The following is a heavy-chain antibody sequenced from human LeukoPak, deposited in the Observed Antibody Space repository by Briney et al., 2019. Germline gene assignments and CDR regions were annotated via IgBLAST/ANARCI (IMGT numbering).Heavy chain of an antibody. J-gene: IGHJ4*02. CDR3: ARRMVATGHHDY. CDR2: IYYSGST. CDR1: GGSISSYY. D-gene: IGHD5-12*01. V-gene: IGHV4-59*01. Sequence: PSETLSLTCTVSGGSISSYYWSWIRQSPEKGLEWIGYIYYSGSTDYNPSLKSRVTISVDTSKNQFSLKLSSVTAADTAVYYCARRMVATGHHDYWGQGTLVTVSS.